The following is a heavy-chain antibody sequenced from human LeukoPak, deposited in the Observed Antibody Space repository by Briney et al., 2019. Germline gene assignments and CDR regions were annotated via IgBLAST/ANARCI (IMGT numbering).Heavy chain of an antibody. CDR2: IYYSGST. Sequence: SETLSLTCTVSGGSISSYYWSWIRQPPGKGLEWIGYIYYSGSTNYNPSLRSRVTISVDTSKNQFSLKLNSVTAADTAVYYCSRENGAFSPFGYWGQGTLVTVLS. J-gene: IGHJ4*02. V-gene: IGHV4-59*01. D-gene: IGHD2-8*01. CDR3: SRENGAFSPFGY. CDR1: GGSISSYY.